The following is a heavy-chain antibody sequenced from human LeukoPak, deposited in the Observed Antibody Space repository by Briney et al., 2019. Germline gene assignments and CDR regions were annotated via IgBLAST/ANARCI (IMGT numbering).Heavy chain of an antibody. CDR3: ARDKRYYDSSGYLGVSGYFDY. V-gene: IGHV4-61*02. Sequence: SQTLSLTCTVSGGSISSGSYYWSWIRQPAGKGLEWIGRIYTSGSTNYNPSLKSRVTISVDTSKNQFSLKLSSVTAADTAVYCCARDKRYYDSSGYLGVSGYFDYWGQGTLVTVSS. CDR2: IYTSGST. J-gene: IGHJ4*02. CDR1: GGSISSGSYY. D-gene: IGHD3-22*01.